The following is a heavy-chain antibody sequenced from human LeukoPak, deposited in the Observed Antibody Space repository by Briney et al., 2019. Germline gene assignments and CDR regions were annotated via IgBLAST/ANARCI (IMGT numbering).Heavy chain of an antibody. D-gene: IGHD3-22*01. V-gene: IGHV4-59*01. CDR2: IYYRGST. CDR3: ARLSGYSSGHYYSDY. J-gene: IGHJ4*02. Sequence: SETLSLTCTVSGGSISSDYWSWIRQPPGKGLEWVGYIYYRGSTDYNPSLKSRVTISVDTSKNQFSLKLSSVTAADTAVYYCARLSGYSSGHYYSDYWGQGTLVTVSS. CDR1: GGSISSDY.